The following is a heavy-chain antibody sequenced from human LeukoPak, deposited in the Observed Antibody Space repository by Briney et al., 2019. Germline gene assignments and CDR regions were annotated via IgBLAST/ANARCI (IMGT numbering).Heavy chain of an antibody. Sequence: GGSLRLSCAASGFTFSSYAMSWVRQAPGKGLEWFSAISGSGGSTYYADSVKGRFTISRDNSKNTLYLQMNSLRAEDTAVYYCAGYYDSSGYSMTGYYYYYMDVWGKGTTVTVSS. D-gene: IGHD3-22*01. CDR1: GFTFSSYA. CDR2: ISGSGGST. CDR3: AGYYDSSGYSMTGYYYYYMDV. J-gene: IGHJ6*03. V-gene: IGHV3-23*01.